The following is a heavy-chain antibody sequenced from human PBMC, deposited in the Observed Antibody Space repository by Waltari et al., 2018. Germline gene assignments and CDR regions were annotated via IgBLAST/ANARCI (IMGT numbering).Heavy chain of an antibody. Sequence: QVQLVQPGAEVTRPGASVKVSCKASGYTFTGHYIHWIRQAPGQGLEWMGWINTNLGGTKFAQKFQGGITLTRNTSITTAYMELRRLTFDDTAVYYCARSPPSYSSSWYFFEHWGQGTLVTVSS. J-gene: IGHJ4*02. V-gene: IGHV1-2*02. CDR2: INTNLGGT. D-gene: IGHD6-13*01. CDR1: GYTFTGHY. CDR3: ARSPPSYSSSWYFFEH.